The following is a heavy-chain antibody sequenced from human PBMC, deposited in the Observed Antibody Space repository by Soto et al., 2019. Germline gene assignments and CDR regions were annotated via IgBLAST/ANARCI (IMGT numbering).Heavy chain of an antibody. D-gene: IGHD3-10*01. CDR2: INDSGSI. V-gene: IGHV4-34*01. J-gene: IGHJ4*02. CDR1: GGSFSGYF. Sequence: QVQLQQWGAGLLKPSETLSLSCAVYGGSFSGYFWSWIRQPPGKGLAWIGEINDSGSIIYNPSLKSRVTILVATSKNQFSLNLSSVTAADTAVYYCARFVVATNEIRGSTRDYWGQGTLVTVSS. CDR3: ARFVVATNEIRGSTRDY.